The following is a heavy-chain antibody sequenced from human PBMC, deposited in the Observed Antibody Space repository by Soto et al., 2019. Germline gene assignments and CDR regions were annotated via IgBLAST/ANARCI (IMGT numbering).Heavy chain of an antibody. Sequence: QVQLVESGGGVVQPGRSLRLSCAASGFSFSSCAMHWVRQAPGKGLEWVAVVSHDGSNKYYADSVKGRVTISRDNSIHTVYLQMNSLRAEDTAVYYCARVSIAVAGIAYYFDYWGQGNLVTVSS. D-gene: IGHD6-19*01. CDR2: VSHDGSNK. CDR3: ARVSIAVAGIAYYFDY. CDR1: GFSFSSCA. V-gene: IGHV3-30-3*01. J-gene: IGHJ4*02.